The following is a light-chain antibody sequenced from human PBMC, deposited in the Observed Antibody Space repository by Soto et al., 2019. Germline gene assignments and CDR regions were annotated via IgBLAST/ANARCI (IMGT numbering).Light chain of an antibody. CDR1: SSDVGAYNY. J-gene: IGLJ1*01. CDR2: DVN. V-gene: IGLV2-11*01. Sequence: QSALTQPRSVSGSPGQSVIISCTGTSSDVGAYNYVSWYQHHPGKAPKAMIYDVNKRPSGVPDRFSGSKSGNTASLTISELQAEDEGDYYCSSYAGSYTYVFGSGTKVTVL. CDR3: SSYAGSYTYV.